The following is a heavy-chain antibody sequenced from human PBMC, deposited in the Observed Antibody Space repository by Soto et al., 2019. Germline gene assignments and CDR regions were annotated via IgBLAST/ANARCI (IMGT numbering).Heavy chain of an antibody. D-gene: IGHD1-20*01. Sequence: GXSVKVSCKASVGTISSYAISWVRQNPGQGLEWMGGIIPIFGTANYAQKFQGRVTITADESTSTAYMELSSLRSEDTAVYYCARGPPVLLHNWNHVWFDPRGQGNLGTVSS. V-gene: IGHV1-69*13. J-gene: IGHJ5*02. CDR1: VGTISSYA. CDR2: IIPIFGTA. CDR3: ARGPPVLLHNWNHVWFDP.